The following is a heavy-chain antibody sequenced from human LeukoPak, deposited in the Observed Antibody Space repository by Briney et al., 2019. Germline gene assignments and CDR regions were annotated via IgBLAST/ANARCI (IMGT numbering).Heavy chain of an antibody. CDR2: INQDGSKK. Sequence: PGGYLRLSCTAAVVSFSGYRLTWVRQTPGKGLEWVDNINQDGSKKSYVDSVRGRFTISRDSAKNSLYLRMNSLRAEDTAVYHCVRVDYRDEGIYYWGQGTLVTVSS. V-gene: IGHV3-7*04. CDR3: VRVDYRDEGIYY. J-gene: IGHJ4*02. D-gene: IGHD4/OR15-4a*01. CDR1: VVSFSGYR.